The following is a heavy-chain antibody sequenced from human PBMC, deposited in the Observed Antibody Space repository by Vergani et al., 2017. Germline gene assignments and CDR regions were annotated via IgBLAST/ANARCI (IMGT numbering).Heavy chain of an antibody. Sequence: EVQLLESGGGLVQPGGSLRLSCAASGFTFSSYAMTWVRQAPGKGLEWVSGIRGSGGSTVYADSVKGRFAISRDNSKNSLYLQMNSLRAEDTALYYCAKEMNHDYGGFDIWGQGTMVTVSS. J-gene: IGHJ3*02. V-gene: IGHV3-23*01. CDR2: IRGSGGST. D-gene: IGHD4-17*01. CDR3: AKEMNHDYGGFDI. CDR1: GFTFSSYA.